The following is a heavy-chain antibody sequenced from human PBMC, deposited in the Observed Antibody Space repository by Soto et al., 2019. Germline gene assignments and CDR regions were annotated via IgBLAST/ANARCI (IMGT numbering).Heavy chain of an antibody. D-gene: IGHD5-18*01. CDR3: ARDLVDTAMGYYYGMDV. J-gene: IGHJ6*02. CDR2: IIPIFGTA. Sequence: QVQLVQSGAEVKKPGSSVKVSCKASGGTFSSYAISWVRQAPGQGLEWMGGIIPIFGTANYAQKFQGRVTITADESTSTAYMELSSLRSEDTAVYDCARDLVDTAMGYYYGMDVWGQGTTVTVSS. CDR1: GGTFSSYA. V-gene: IGHV1-69*01.